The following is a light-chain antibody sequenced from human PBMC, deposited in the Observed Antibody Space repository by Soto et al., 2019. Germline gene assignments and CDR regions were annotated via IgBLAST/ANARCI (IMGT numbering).Light chain of an antibody. V-gene: IGLV2-14*01. CDR3: SSSTNTSTLVI. CDR2: EVS. J-gene: IGLJ2*01. CDR1: SSDVGGYNY. Sequence: QSALTQPASVSGSPGQSITISCTGTSSDVGGYNYVSWYQQHPGKAPKLMIYEVSNRPSGVSNRFSGSKSGNTASLTISGLQAEDEADYYCSSSTNTSTLVIFGGGTKVTVL.